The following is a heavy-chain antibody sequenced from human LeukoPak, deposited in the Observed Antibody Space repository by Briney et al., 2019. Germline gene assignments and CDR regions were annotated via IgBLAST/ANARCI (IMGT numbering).Heavy chain of an antibody. CDR2: IVPNSGDT. Sequence: ASVKVSCKASGYTFTDYYIYWVRQAPGQGLEWMGRIVPNSGDTNYAQKFQARVTMTRDMSISTAYMELSRLRSDDTAVYYCAKGANTLTTPDYYFYGMDVWGQGTTVTVSS. V-gene: IGHV1-2*06. CDR3: AKGANTLTTPDYYFYGMDV. D-gene: IGHD4-17*01. CDR1: GYTFTDYY. J-gene: IGHJ6*02.